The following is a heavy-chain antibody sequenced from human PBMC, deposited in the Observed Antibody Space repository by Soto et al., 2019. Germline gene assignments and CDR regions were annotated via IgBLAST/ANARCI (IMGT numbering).Heavy chain of an antibody. V-gene: IGHV3-48*01. CDR2: ISSSSSTI. CDR3: ARDQNHDYIWGSYRIEDY. D-gene: IGHD3-16*02. CDR1: GFTFSSYS. Sequence: GGSLRLSCAASGFTFSSYSMNWVRQAPGKGLEWVSYISSSSSTIYYADSVKGRFTISRDNAKNSLYLQMNSLRAEDTAVYYWARDQNHDYIWGSYRIEDYWGQGTLVTVSS. J-gene: IGHJ4*02.